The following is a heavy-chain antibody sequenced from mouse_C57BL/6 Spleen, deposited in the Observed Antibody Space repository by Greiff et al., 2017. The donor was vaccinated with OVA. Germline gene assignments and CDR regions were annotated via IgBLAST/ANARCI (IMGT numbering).Heavy chain of an antibody. CDR3: ARGGDDYDDFDY. Sequence: EVQGVESGGDLVKPGGSLKLSCAASGFTFSSYGMSWVRQTPDKRLEWVATISSGGSYTYYPDSVKGRFTISRDNSKNTLYLQMSSLKSEDTAMYYCARGGDDYDDFDYWGQGTTLTVSS. J-gene: IGHJ2*01. CDR1: GFTFSSYG. D-gene: IGHD2-4*01. CDR2: ISSGGSYT. V-gene: IGHV5-6*01.